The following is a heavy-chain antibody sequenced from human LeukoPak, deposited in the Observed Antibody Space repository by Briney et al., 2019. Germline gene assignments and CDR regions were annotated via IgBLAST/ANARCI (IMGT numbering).Heavy chain of an antibody. Sequence: GGSLRLLCAASGFSFISYGMHWVRQAPGKGLEWVGVISDDGRNKKYADSVKGRFTISRDNSKDTLYLRMNSLRDEDTAVYYCAKRPSDYGDYVTYFDYWGQGTLVTVSS. V-gene: IGHV3-30*18. D-gene: IGHD4-17*01. CDR2: ISDDGRNK. J-gene: IGHJ4*02. CDR3: AKRPSDYGDYVTYFDY. CDR1: GFSFISYG.